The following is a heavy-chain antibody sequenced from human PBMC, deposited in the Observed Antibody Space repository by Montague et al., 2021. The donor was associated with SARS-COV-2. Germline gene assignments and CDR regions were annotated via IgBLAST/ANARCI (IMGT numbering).Heavy chain of an antibody. D-gene: IGHD2-21*01. V-gene: IGHV3-23*01. Sequence: SLRLSCAASGFTFSNFAMSWVRQAPGKGLQWVSAIDAGGYSTFYVDSVKGRFTISRDNSKSTLHLQMNSLRAEDTAIYYCAKSSPHTNDCGSALDIWGQGTMVSVSS. CDR2: IDAGGYST. CDR3: AKSSPHTNDCGSALDI. J-gene: IGHJ3*02. CDR1: GFTFSNFA.